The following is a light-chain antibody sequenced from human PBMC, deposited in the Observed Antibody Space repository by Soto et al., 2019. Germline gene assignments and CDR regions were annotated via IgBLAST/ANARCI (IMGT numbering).Light chain of an antibody. J-gene: IGKJ1*01. Sequence: DIQMTQSPSSLSASVGDRVTITCRASQSISSYLNWYQQKPGKAPKLLIYAASSLQSGVPSRFSGSGSGTEFTLTISSLQSEDFAIYYCQQYNNWPETFGQGTKVDIK. CDR3: QQYNNWPET. CDR2: AAS. CDR1: QSISSY. V-gene: IGKV1-39*01.